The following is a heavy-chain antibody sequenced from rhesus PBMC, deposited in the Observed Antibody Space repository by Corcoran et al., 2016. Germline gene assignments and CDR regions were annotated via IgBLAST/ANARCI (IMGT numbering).Heavy chain of an antibody. CDR1: GFTFSSYG. V-gene: IGHV3S5*01. CDR3: AKEGDYGTDFDY. J-gene: IGHJ4*01. D-gene: IGHD4-29*01. CDR2: INRGGGST. Sequence: EVQLVETGGGLVQPGGSLKLSCAASGFTFSSYGMSWVRQAPGKGLEWVSAINRGGGSTYDADSGKGRFTISRDNSKNTLSLQMNSLRAEDTAVYYCAKEGDYGTDFDYWGQGVLVTVSS.